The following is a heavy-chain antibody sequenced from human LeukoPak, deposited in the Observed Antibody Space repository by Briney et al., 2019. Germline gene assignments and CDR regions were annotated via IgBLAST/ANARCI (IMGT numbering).Heavy chain of an antibody. CDR2: IDHSGST. J-gene: IGHJ3*02. Sequence: PSETLPLTCAVYGGSFSGYYWSWIRQPPGKGLEWIGEIDHSGSTNYNPSLKSRVTISVDTSKNQFSLKLSSVTAADTAVYYCARIAAAGRAFDIWGQGTMVTVSS. D-gene: IGHD6-13*01. CDR1: GGSFSGYY. CDR3: ARIAAAGRAFDI. V-gene: IGHV4-34*01.